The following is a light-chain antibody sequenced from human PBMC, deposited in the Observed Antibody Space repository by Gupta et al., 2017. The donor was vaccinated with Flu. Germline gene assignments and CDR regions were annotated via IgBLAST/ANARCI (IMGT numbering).Light chain of an antibody. V-gene: IGKV1-17*01. CDR3: LQYISYPHS. CDR2: AAS. CDR1: QCIRNG. J-gene: IGKJ4*01. Sequence: DTEITPSPSSLSESVGDRVTITCRASQCIRNGLGWYQQKPGKAPKRLIYAASSFQSGVPSRFSGSGSGTEFTLTISSLQPEDFATYYCLQYISYPHSFGGGTRVEIK.